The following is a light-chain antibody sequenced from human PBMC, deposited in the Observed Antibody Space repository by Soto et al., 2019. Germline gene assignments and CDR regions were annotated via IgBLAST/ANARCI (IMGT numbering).Light chain of an antibody. V-gene: IGKV3-15*01. CDR1: QSVGSN. CDR3: QQYTNWPYT. J-gene: IGKJ2*01. CDR2: GAS. Sequence: EIVMTQSPATLSVSPGERASLSCRASQSVGSNLAWYQQTAGQAPRLLIYGASTRASGIPARFSGSGSGTDFPLTICILQPEDFAVDSCQQYTNWPYTFGQRTKLEIK.